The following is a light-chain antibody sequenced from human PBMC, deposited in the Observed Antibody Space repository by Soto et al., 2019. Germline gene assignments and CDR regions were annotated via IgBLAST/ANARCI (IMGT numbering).Light chain of an antibody. CDR3: QQYGSSIT. Sequence: EIVMTQSPATLSVSPGERATLSCRASQSVSSNLAWYQKTPGQAPSLLIYGASSRATGIPDRFSGSGSGTDFALTISRLEPEDFAVYYCQQYGSSITFGQGTRLEI. CDR1: QSVSSN. CDR2: GAS. V-gene: IGKV3-20*01. J-gene: IGKJ5*01.